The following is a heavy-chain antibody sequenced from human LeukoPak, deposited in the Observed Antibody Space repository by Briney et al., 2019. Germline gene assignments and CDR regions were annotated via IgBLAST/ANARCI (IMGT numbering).Heavy chain of an antibody. CDR2: VSYSGST. V-gene: IGHV4-59*08. CDR1: GGSINGYY. D-gene: IGHD3-9*01. CDR3: ARQLDTDAFDI. Sequence: SETLSLTCTVSGGSINGYYWSWIRQSPGKGLEWIGYVSYSGSTNYNPSLESRVTISVDTSKNQFSLKLSSVTAADTAVYYCARQLDTDAFDIWGQGTMVTVSS. J-gene: IGHJ3*02.